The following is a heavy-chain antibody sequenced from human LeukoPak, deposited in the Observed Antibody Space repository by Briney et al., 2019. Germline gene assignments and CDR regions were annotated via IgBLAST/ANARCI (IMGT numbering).Heavy chain of an antibody. V-gene: IGHV1-69*13. CDR1: GGTFSSYA. J-gene: IGHJ6*04. CDR3: ARIVPICSSTSCYDV. D-gene: IGHD2-2*01. CDR2: IIPIFGTA. Sequence: GASVKVSCKASGGTFSSYAISWVRQAPGQGREWMGGIIPIFGTANYAQKFQGRVTITADEFTSTAYMELSSLRSEDTAVYYCARIVPICSSTSCYDVWGKGTTVTVSS.